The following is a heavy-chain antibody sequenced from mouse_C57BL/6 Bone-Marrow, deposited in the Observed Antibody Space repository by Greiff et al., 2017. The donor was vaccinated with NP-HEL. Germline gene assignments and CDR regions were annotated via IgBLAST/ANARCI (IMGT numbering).Heavy chain of an antibody. D-gene: IGHD1-1*01. CDR1: GYTFTDYY. CDR2: IHPYNGGT. J-gene: IGHJ3*01. V-gene: IGHV1-19*01. Sequence: VQLQQSGPVLVKPGASVKMSCKASGYTFTDYYMNWVKQSHGKSLEWIGVIHPYNGGTSYNQKFKGKATLTVDKSSSTAYMELNSLTSEDSAVYYCARSLYYGSPAGFAYWGQGTLVTVSA. CDR3: ARSLYYGSPAGFAY.